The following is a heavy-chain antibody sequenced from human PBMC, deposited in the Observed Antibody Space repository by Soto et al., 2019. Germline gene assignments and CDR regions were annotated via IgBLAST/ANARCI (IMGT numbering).Heavy chain of an antibody. V-gene: IGHV4-4*02. CDR1: SGSISSSNW. CDR3: AILVVVAATACWFDP. CDR2: IYHSGST. J-gene: IGHJ5*02. Sequence: QVQLQESGPGLVKPSGTLSLTCAVSSGSISSSNWWSWGRQPPGKGLEWIGEIYHSGSTNYNPSLKSRVTISVDKAKYQFSLKLSSVTAADTAVYYCAILVVVAATACWFDPWGQGTLVTVSS. D-gene: IGHD2-15*01.